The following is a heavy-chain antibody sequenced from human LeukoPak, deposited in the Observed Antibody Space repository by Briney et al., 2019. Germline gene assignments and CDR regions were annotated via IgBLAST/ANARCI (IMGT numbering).Heavy chain of an antibody. V-gene: IGHV3-48*04. CDR2: ISSSSSAI. J-gene: IGHJ3*02. D-gene: IGHD2-15*01. Sequence: GESLRLSCAASGFTFSTYSMNWVRQAPGKGLEWVSYISSSSSAIYYTDSVKGRFTFSRDNSKNTLYLQMNSLRAEDTAVYYCAREMGRTDCSGGSCYSESHAFDIWGQGTMVTVSS. CDR1: GFTFSTYS. CDR3: AREMGRTDCSGGSCYSESHAFDI.